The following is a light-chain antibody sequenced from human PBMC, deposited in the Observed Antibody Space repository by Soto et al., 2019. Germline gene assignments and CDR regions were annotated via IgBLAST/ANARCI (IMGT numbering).Light chain of an antibody. CDR2: GAS. CDR3: QQYGRSPYT. Sequence: EIVLTQSPGTLSLSPGERATLSCRASQNVYNNYLAWYQQKPGQTPRLLIYGASSRATGIPNRFSGSGSGTDFTLTISRLEPEDFAVYYCQQYGRSPYTFGQGTKLEI. V-gene: IGKV3-20*01. J-gene: IGKJ2*01. CDR1: QNVYNNY.